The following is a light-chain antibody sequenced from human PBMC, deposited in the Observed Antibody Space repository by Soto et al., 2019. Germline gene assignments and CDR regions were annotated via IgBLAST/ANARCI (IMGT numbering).Light chain of an antibody. CDR1: QTVGNY. J-gene: IGKJ3*01. CDR2: DAS. V-gene: IGKV3-11*01. Sequence: EIVLTQSPATLSLSPGERATHSCRASQTVGNYLAWYQQKPGQAPRLLIYDASSRATGVPARFSGSGSGTDFILTIISLEPEDFAVYYCQQRKNRVTFGPGTTVDIQ. CDR3: QQRKNRVT.